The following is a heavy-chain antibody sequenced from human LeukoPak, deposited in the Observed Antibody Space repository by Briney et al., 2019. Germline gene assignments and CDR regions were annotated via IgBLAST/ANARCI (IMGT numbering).Heavy chain of an antibody. V-gene: IGHV3-53*01. CDR3: ARAAGFGELSRYYYYGMDV. CDR1: GFTLRRNY. D-gene: IGHD3-10*01. Sequence: GGSLRLSCAASGFTLRRNYMSWVRQAPGKGLEGVSVIYSGGSTYDADSVKGRFTISRDNSKNTLYLQMNSLRGEDTAVYYCARAAGFGELSRYYYYGMDVWGQGTTVTVSS. CDR2: IYSGGST. J-gene: IGHJ6*02.